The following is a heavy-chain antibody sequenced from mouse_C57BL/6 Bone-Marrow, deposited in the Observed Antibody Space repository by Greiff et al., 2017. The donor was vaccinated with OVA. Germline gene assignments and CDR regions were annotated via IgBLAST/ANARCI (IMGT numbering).Heavy chain of an antibody. CDR3: SGFYYVDY. D-gene: IGHD2-1*01. Sequence: VQRVESGAELVRPGASVTLSCKASGYTFTDYEMHWVKQTPVHGLEWIGAIDPETGGTAYNQKFKGKAILTADKPSSTAYMELRSLTSADAAVYYCSGFYYVDYWGQGTTLTVSS. CDR2: IDPETGGT. J-gene: IGHJ2*01. V-gene: IGHV1-15*01. CDR1: GYTFTDYE.